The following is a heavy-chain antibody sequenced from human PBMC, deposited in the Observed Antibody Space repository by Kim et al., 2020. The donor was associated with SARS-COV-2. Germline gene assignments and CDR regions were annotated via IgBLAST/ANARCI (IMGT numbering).Heavy chain of an antibody. J-gene: IGHJ6*02. CDR2: ISAYNGNT. V-gene: IGHV1-18*01. CDR3: AREGGITIFGVVIPNNYYDYGMDV. D-gene: IGHD3-3*01. Sequence: ASVKVSCKASGYTFTSYGISWVRQAPGQGLEWMGWISAYNGNTNYAQKLQGRVTMTTDTSTSTAYMELRSLRSDDTAVYYCAREGGITIFGVVIPNNYYDYGMDVWGRGTTVTVSS. CDR1: GYTFTSYG.